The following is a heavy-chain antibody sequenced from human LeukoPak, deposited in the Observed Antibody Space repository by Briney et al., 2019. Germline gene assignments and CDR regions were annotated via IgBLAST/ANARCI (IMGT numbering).Heavy chain of an antibody. CDR2: ISPYNGNT. CDR1: GYTFTNYP. Sequence: ASVKVSCKASGYTFTNYPITWVRQAPGQGLEWMGWISPYNGNTNYAQKLQGRVTTTTDTSTSTAYMELGSLRSDDTAVYFCARAQRQWYTSDAFDIWGQGTMVTVSS. V-gene: IGHV1-18*01. J-gene: IGHJ3*02. CDR3: ARAQRQWYTSDAFDI. D-gene: IGHD6-19*01.